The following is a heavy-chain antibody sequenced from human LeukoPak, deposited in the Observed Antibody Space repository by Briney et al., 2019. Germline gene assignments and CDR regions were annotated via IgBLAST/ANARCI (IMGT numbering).Heavy chain of an antibody. V-gene: IGHV4-59*01. CDR2: IYYSGTT. D-gene: IGHD6-6*01. Sequence: SETLSLTCTVSGGSISSSYWTWIRQPPGKGLEWIGYIYYSGTTDYNPSLRSRVTISVDTPKNQFSLKLSSVTAADTAVYYCARGGAARLHFQNWGQGTLVTVSS. CDR1: GGSISSSY. CDR3: ARGGAARLHFQN. J-gene: IGHJ1*01.